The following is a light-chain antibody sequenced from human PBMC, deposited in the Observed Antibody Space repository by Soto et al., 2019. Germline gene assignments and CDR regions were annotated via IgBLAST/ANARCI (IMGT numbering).Light chain of an antibody. CDR1: QRVSSSY. CDR3: QQYGSSPLYT. J-gene: IGKJ2*01. CDR2: GAS. Sequence: EIGLTQSPGTLSLSPGERATLSCRASQRVSSSYLAWSQQKPGQAPRLLIYGASSRATGIPDRFSGSGSGTDFTLTISRLEPEDCAVYYCQQYGSSPLYTFGQGTKLEIK. V-gene: IGKV3-20*01.